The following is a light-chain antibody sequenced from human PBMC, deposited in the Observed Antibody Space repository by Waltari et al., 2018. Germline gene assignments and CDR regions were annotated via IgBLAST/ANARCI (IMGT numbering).Light chain of an antibody. Sequence: QLVLTQSPSASASLGASVKLTCTLSSGHSSNVIAWLQQQPEKGPRFLMKGNSDGTNSKGDEIPDRFSGSSSGAELYLTISSRQSEDEADYYCQTGGHGTWVFGGGTKLTVL. CDR2: GNSDGTN. CDR1: SGHSSNV. J-gene: IGLJ3*02. V-gene: IGLV4-69*01. CDR3: QTGGHGTWV.